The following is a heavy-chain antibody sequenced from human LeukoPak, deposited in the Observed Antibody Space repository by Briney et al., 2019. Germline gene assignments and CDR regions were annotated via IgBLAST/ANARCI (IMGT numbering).Heavy chain of an antibody. D-gene: IGHD4-23*01. CDR1: GYTFTSYY. CDR2: INPSGGST. J-gene: IGHJ4*02. Sequence: APVKVSCKASGYTFTSYYMHWVRQAPGQGLEWMGIINPSGGSTSYAQKFQDRVTMTRDMSTSTVYMGLSSLRSEDTAVYYCARDSNPRTTVVSSYYFDYWGQGTLVTVSS. V-gene: IGHV1-46*01. CDR3: ARDSNPRTTVVSSYYFDY.